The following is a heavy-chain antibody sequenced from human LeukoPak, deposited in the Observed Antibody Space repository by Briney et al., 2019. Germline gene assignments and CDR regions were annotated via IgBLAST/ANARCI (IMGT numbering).Heavy chain of an antibody. Sequence: GGSLRLSCAASGFTVSSNDMNWVRQAPGKGLVWVSRIASDGSSTTYADSVKGRFSISRDNAKNTLYLQMNSLRVEDTAVYYCARGRPHGNDYWGQGTLVTVSS. CDR1: GFTVSSND. D-gene: IGHD4-23*01. J-gene: IGHJ4*02. V-gene: IGHV3-74*01. CDR3: ARGRPHGNDY. CDR2: IASDGSST.